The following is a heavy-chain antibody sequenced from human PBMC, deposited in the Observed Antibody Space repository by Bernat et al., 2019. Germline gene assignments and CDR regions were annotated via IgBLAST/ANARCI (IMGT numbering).Heavy chain of an antibody. D-gene: IGHD2-15*01. CDR2: INPSGGST. CDR1: GYTFTSYY. Sequence: QVQLVQSGAEVKKPGASVKVSCKASGYTFTSYYMHWVRQAPGQGLEWMGIINPSGGSTNYAQKFQGRVTITADESTSTAYMELSSLRSEDTAVYYCARVDPVVVVAARFDPWGQGTLVTVSS. V-gene: IGHV1-46*01. CDR3: ARVDPVVVVAARFDP. J-gene: IGHJ5*02.